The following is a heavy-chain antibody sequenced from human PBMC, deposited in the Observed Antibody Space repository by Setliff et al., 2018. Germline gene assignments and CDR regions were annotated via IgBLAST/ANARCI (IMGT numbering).Heavy chain of an antibody. CDR3: ARDMSPDIMWELPVDS. CDR1: GFTSSMYG. V-gene: IGHV3-33*01. J-gene: IGHJ4*02. CDR2: IYYDGSNT. Sequence: HPGGSLRLSCAASGFTSSMYGMHWVRQPPGKGLEWVAVIYYDGSNTHYTDSVEGRFTISRDNSKNTLYLQMNSLGAEDTAMYYCARDMSPDIMWELPVDSWGQGTLVTVSS. D-gene: IGHD1-26*01.